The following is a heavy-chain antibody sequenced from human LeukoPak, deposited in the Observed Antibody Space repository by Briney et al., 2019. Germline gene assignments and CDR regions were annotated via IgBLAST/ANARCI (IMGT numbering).Heavy chain of an antibody. D-gene: IGHD3-22*01. CDR2: IYYSGSS. V-gene: IGHV4-39*01. CDR1: GGFISSSSYY. CDR3: ARRCYYDSTGYLD. Sequence: SETLSLTCSVSGGFISSSSYYWGWIRQPPGKGLEWIGDIYYSGSSYYDPSLKSRVAISIDTSKNQFSLRLSPVTAADSATYYCARRCYYDSTGYLDWGQGTLVTVSS. J-gene: IGHJ1*01.